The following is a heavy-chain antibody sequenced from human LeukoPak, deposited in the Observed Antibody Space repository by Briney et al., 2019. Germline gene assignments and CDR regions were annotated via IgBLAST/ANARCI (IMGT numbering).Heavy chain of an antibody. CDR1: GFTFSSYE. J-gene: IGHJ4*02. D-gene: IGHD6-13*01. CDR2: ISSSGSTI. Sequence: PGGSPRLSCAASGFTFSSYEMNWVRQAPGKGLEWVSYISSSGSTIYYADSVKGRFTISRDNAKNSLYLQMNSLRAEDTAVYYCARDEVEESSSWYDYWGQGTLVTVSS. V-gene: IGHV3-48*03. CDR3: ARDEVEESSSWYDY.